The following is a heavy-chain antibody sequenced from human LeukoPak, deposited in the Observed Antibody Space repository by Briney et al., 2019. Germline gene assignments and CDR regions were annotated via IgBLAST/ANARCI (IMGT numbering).Heavy chain of an antibody. CDR1: GFTLSNYA. CDR2: INHSGST. Sequence: SGGSLRLSCAASGFTLSNYAMSWIRQPPGKGLEWIGEINHSGSTNYNPSLKSRVTISVDTSKNQFSLKLSSVTAADTAVYYCARVKIWASWFDPWGQGTLVTVSS. CDR3: ARVKIWASWFDP. V-gene: IGHV4-34*01. D-gene: IGHD3-3*01. J-gene: IGHJ5*02.